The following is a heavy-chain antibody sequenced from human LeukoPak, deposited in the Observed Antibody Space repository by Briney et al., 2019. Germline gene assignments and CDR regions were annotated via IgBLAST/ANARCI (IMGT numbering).Heavy chain of an antibody. J-gene: IGHJ4*02. V-gene: IGHV3-33*06. CDR1: GFTFTSYG. Sequence: QTGGSLRLSCAASGFTFTSYGMHWVRQAPGKGLEWVAVIWSDGTNKYYADSVKGRFAIFRDDSHNMVYLQMNSLRVEDTAVYYCAKDIERGFDYTNSLDYWGQGTLVTVSA. D-gene: IGHD4-11*01. CDR3: AKDIERGFDYTNSLDY. CDR2: IWSDGTNK.